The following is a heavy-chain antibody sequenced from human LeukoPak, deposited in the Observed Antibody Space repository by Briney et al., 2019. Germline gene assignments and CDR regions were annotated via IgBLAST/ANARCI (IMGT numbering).Heavy chain of an antibody. CDR1: AFTFSNYE. CDR3: ARGFQISGNFYPYFDT. J-gene: IGHJ4*02. CDR2: ITRTGSTI. V-gene: IGHV3-48*03. D-gene: IGHD1-26*01. Sequence: GGSLRLSCAASAFTFSNYEMSWVRQAPGKGLEWVSYITRTGSTIYYADSVKGRFTSSRDNAKNSLHLQMNSLRVEDTAVHYCARGFQISGNFYPYFDTWGQGTLVTVSS.